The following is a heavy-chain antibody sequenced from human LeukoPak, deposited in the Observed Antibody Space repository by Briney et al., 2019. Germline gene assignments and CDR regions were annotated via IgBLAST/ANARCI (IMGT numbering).Heavy chain of an antibody. D-gene: IGHD6-19*01. CDR2: IRGSGAIT. J-gene: IGHJ3*02. V-gene: IGHV3-23*01. CDR1: GFTFSNYA. CDR3: ARPETQYSSGLDGFDI. Sequence: GGSLRLSCAASGFTFSNYAMSWVRQAPGKGLDWVSNIRGSGAITYYADSVKGRFTISRDNSKNTLYLQMNSLRTEDTAVYYCARPETQYSSGLDGFDIWGQGTMVTVSS.